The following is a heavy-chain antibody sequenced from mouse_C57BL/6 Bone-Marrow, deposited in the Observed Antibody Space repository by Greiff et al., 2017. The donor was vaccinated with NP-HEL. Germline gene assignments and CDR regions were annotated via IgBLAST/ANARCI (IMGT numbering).Heavy chain of an antibody. CDR1: GYTFTDYY. D-gene: IGHD2-5*01. V-gene: IGHV1-26*01. Sequence: EVQLQQSGPELVKPGASVKISCKASGYTFTDYYMNWVKQSHGKSLEWIGDINPNNGGTSYNQKFKGKATLTVDTSSSTAYMELRSLTSEDSAVYYCARNSNYVGNYWGQGTTLTVSS. CDR2: INPNNGGT. J-gene: IGHJ2*01. CDR3: ARNSNYVGNY.